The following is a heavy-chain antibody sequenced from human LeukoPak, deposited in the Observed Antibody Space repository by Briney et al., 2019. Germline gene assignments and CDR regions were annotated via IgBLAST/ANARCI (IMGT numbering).Heavy chain of an antibody. CDR3: ARGGYSYSHHYLDY. CDR1: GYTFATYG. J-gene: IGHJ4*02. Sequence: ASVKVSCKASGYTFATYGFTWVRQAPGQGLEWMGWISTYSGNTNYAQNLQGRVTMTTDTSTTTAFMELRSLTSDDSAVYYCARGGYSYSHHYLDYWGQGTLVTVSS. V-gene: IGHV1-18*01. D-gene: IGHD5-18*01. CDR2: ISTYSGNT.